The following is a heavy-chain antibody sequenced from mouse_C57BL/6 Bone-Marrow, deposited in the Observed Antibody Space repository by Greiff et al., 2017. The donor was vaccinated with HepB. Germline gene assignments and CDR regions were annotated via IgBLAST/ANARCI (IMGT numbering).Heavy chain of an antibody. D-gene: IGHD1-1*01. CDR2: IDPANGNT. CDR3: ASPYYYGSRPLDY. CDR1: GFNIKNTY. J-gene: IGHJ2*01. Sequence: VQLQQSVAELVRPGASVKLSCTASGFNIKNTYMHWVKQRPEQGLEWIGRIDPANGNTKYAPTFQGKATITADTSSNTAYLQLSSLTSEDTAIYYCASPYYYGSRPLDYWGQGTTLTVSS. V-gene: IGHV14-3*01.